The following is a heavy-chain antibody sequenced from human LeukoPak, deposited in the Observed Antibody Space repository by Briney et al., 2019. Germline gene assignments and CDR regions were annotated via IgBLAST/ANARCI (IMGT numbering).Heavy chain of an antibody. CDR3: AKDRGSSGWYSGY. Sequence: GGSLRLSCAASGFTFSSYGMHWARQAPGKGLEWVAVISYDGSNKYYADSVKGRFTISRDNSKNTLYLQMNSLRAEDTAVYYCAKDRGSSGWYSGYWGQGTLVTVSS. D-gene: IGHD6-19*01. CDR2: ISYDGSNK. V-gene: IGHV3-30*18. J-gene: IGHJ4*02. CDR1: GFTFSSYG.